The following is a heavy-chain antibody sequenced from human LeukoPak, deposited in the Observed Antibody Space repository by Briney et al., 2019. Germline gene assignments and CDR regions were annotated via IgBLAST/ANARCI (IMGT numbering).Heavy chain of an antibody. CDR2: ISNSGSTI. D-gene: IGHD3-10*01. CDR1: GFTFSDYY. Sequence: PGGSLRLSCAASGFTFSDYYMSWIRQAPGKGLEWVSYISNSGSTIYYADSVKGRFTISRDNAKNSLYLQMNSLRAEDTAVYYCARDSITMVRGVIFSANYFDYWGQGTLVTVSS. V-gene: IGHV3-11*01. J-gene: IGHJ4*02. CDR3: ARDSITMVRGVIFSANYFDY.